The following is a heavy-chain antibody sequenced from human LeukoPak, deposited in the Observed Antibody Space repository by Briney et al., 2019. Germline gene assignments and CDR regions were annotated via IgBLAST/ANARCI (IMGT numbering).Heavy chain of an antibody. J-gene: IGHJ6*02. V-gene: IGHV3-33*01. CDR2: IWYDGSNK. CDR1: GFTFSSYG. CDR3: ARSPTYYYGMDV. Sequence: GGSLRLSCAASGFTFSSYGMHWVRQAPGKGLEWVAVIWYDGSNKYYADSVKGRFTISRDNSKNPLYLQMNSLRAEDTAVYYCARSPTYYYGMDVWGQGTTVTVSS.